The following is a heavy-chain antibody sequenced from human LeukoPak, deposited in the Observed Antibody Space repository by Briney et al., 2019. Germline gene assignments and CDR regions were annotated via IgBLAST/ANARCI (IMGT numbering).Heavy chain of an antibody. J-gene: IGHJ6*03. Sequence: PPETLSLTCTVSGGSISSSSYYWGWIRQPPGKGLEWIGSIYYSGSTYYNPSLKSRVTISVDTSKNQFSLKLSSVTAADTAVYYCARLGGSGSYSYYYYYYYMDVWGKGTTVTVSS. V-gene: IGHV4-39*01. D-gene: IGHD3-10*01. CDR1: GGSISSSSYY. CDR2: IYYSGST. CDR3: ARLGGSGSYSYYYYYYYMDV.